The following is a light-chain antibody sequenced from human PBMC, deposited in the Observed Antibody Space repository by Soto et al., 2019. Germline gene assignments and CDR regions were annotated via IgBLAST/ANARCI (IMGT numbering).Light chain of an antibody. Sequence: QSVLTQPPSVSGSPGQSVTISCSGTSSDVGSYNHVSWYQQAPGTAPKLMIYEVSNRPSGVPDRFSGSKSGNTASLTISGLQPDDEADYYCYSFTTSDTYVFGTGTKLTVL. CDR3: YSFTTSDTYV. CDR1: SSDVGSYNH. J-gene: IGLJ1*01. CDR2: EVS. V-gene: IGLV2-18*02.